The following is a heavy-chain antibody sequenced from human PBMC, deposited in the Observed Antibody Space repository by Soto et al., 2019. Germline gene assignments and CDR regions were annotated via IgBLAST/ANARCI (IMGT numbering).Heavy chain of an antibody. Sequence: EVQLVESGGGLVKPGGSLRLSCAASGFIFSNAWINWVRQAPGKGLEWVGRVKSKTDGGTSDYAAPVKGRFAVSRDDSRNMVYLQMNRLKTEDTGIYYCTTESYSSIIVVRFDYWCQGTVVTVSS. J-gene: IGHJ4*02. D-gene: IGHD3-22*01. V-gene: IGHV3-15*07. CDR2: VKSKTDGGTS. CDR3: TTESYSSIIVVRFDY. CDR1: GFIFSNAW.